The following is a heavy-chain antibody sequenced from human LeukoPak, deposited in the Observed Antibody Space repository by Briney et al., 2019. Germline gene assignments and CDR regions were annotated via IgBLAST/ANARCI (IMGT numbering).Heavy chain of an antibody. CDR1: GFTVSSNY. V-gene: IGHV3-21*01. J-gene: IGHJ5*02. CDR2: ISSSSSYI. CDR3: ARDLIAAAGDDNWFDP. Sequence: GGSLRLSCAASGFTVSSNYMSWVRQAPGKGLEWVSSISSSSSYIYYADSVKGRFTISRDNAKNSLYLQMNSLRAEDTAVYYCARDLIAAAGDDNWFDPWGQGTLVTVSS. D-gene: IGHD6-13*01.